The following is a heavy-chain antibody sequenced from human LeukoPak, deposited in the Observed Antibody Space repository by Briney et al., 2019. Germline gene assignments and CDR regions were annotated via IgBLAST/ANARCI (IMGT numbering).Heavy chain of an antibody. CDR1: RFTFSSYG. J-gene: IGHJ3*02. CDR2: ISDSGAST. D-gene: IGHD6-19*01. Sequence: GGSLRLSCAASRFTFSSYGMSWVRQAPGKGLEWVSGISDSGASTYSADSVKGRFTISRDNAKNSLYLQMNSLRAEDTAVYYCARDPSAQWLVLNAFDIWGQGTMVTVSS. V-gene: IGHV3-23*01. CDR3: ARDPSAQWLVLNAFDI.